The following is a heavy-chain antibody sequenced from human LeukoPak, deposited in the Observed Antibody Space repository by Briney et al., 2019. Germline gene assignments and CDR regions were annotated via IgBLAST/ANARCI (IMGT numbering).Heavy chain of an antibody. CDR1: GFTFDDYA. J-gene: IGHJ4*03. V-gene: IGHV3-9*01. CDR3: AARATVTTFEDY. Sequence: GGSLRLSCAASGFTFDDYAMHWVRQAPGKGLEWVSGISWNSGSIGYADSVKGRFTISRDNAKNSLYLQMNSLRAEDTALYYCAARATVTTFEDYWGQGTTVTVSS. D-gene: IGHD4-17*01. CDR2: ISWNSGSI.